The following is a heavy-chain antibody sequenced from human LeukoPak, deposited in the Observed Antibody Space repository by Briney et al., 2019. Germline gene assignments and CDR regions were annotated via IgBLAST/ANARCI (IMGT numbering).Heavy chain of an antibody. Sequence: GGSLRLSCAASGFTFSSYAMHWVRQAPGKGLEWVAVISYDGSNKYYADSVKGRFTISRDNAKNSLYLQMNSLRAEDTAVYYCAILMVRGAYGMDVWGKGTTVTVSS. D-gene: IGHD3-10*01. J-gene: IGHJ6*04. V-gene: IGHV3-30*04. CDR1: GFTFSSYA. CDR3: AILMVRGAYGMDV. CDR2: ISYDGSNK.